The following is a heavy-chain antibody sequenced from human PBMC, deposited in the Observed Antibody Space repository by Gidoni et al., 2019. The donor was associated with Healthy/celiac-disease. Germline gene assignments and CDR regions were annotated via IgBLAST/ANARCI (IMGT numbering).Heavy chain of an antibody. J-gene: IGHJ6*02. D-gene: IGHD2-2*01. V-gene: IGHV4-34*01. CDR2: INHSGST. CDR1: GGSFSGYY. Sequence: QVQLQQWGAGLLKPSETLSLTCAVYGGSFSGYYWSWIRQPPGKGLEWIGEINHSGSTNYNPSLKSRVTISVDTSKNQFSRKLSSVTAADTAVYYCARGPGYCSSTSCYLRPYYYGMDVWGQGTTVTVSS. CDR3: ARGPGYCSSTSCYLRPYYYGMDV.